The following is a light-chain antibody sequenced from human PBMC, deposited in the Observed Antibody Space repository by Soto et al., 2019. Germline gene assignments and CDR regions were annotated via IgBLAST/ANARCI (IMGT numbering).Light chain of an antibody. J-gene: IGKJ4*01. CDR2: GAS. CDR1: QSVSSD. CDR3: QQYNSLPLT. Sequence: MTQSTATLSVSPAPRASLSWRARQSVSSDLAWYQQKPGQAPRLLIYGASTRATGIPARFSGSGSGTDFTLTITSLQSEDFAVYYCQQYNSLPLTFGGGTKVDIK. V-gene: IGKV3-15*01.